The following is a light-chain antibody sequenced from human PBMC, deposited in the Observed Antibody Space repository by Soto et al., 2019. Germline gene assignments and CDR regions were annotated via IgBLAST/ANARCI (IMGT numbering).Light chain of an antibody. J-gene: IGKJ3*01. V-gene: IGKV3-11*01. CDR3: QQRSNWV. Sequence: EIVLTQSPATLSLSPGERATLSCRASQSVSSYLAWYQQKPGQAPRLLIYDASNRATGIPARFIGSGSGTDFTLTISSLEPEDFAVYYCQQRSNWVFGPGTKVDIK. CDR2: DAS. CDR1: QSVSSY.